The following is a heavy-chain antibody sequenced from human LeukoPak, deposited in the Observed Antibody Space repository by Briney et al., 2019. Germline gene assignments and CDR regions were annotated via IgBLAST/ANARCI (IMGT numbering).Heavy chain of an antibody. D-gene: IGHD3-3*02. CDR1: GFTVISNY. CDR3: ARDLHPRLAGFFDY. V-gene: IGHV3-53*01. J-gene: IGHJ4*02. Sequence: PGGSLRLSCAASGFTVISNYMSWVRQPPGKGLEWVSVIYSDGNTYYADSVEGRFTISRDNSKNTLYLQMKTLKPEDTAVYYCARDLHPRLAGFFDYWGQGTLVTVSS. CDR2: IYSDGNT.